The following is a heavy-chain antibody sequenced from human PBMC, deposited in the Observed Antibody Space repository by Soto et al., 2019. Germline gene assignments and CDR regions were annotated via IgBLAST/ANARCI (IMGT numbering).Heavy chain of an antibody. V-gene: IGHV3-11*01. J-gene: IGHJ3*01. Sequence: CKAAWLRFVDFYMHWIRKTPGKGLEWLSYIHGGGNTIIYADSVRGRFTISRDNSKSSLFLQMDSLRVEDTAVYYCARGLRLAFPAFDVWGQGTVVTVSS. CDR1: WLRFVDFY. CDR2: IHGGGNTI. D-gene: IGHD3-9*01. CDR3: ARGLRLAFPAFDV.